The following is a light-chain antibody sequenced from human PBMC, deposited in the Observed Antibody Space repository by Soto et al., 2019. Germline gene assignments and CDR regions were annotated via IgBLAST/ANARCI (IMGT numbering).Light chain of an antibody. CDR2: GAS. J-gene: IGKJ1*01. CDR3: HQYNNWPPGT. CDR1: QSVSSN. Sequence: EIVMTQSPATLSVSPGERATLSCRASQSVSSNLAWYQQKPGQAPRLLIYGASTRATGIPARFSGSGSGTEFTLTISSLHSEDFAVYYCHQYNNWPPGTFGQGTKVEIK. V-gene: IGKV3-15*01.